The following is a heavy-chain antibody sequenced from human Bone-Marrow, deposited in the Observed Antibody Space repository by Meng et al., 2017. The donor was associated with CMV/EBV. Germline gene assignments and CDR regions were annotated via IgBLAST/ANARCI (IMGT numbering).Heavy chain of an antibody. V-gene: IGHV4-34*01. CDR1: GGSFSDYY. J-gene: IGHJ6*02. D-gene: IGHD3-10*01. Sequence: SETLSLTCAVYGGSFSDYYWSWFRQPPGEGLEWIGDISHSGSTNYNPSLKSRVTISIDTSKKQFSLRLRSVTAADTAVFYCARQLIYYYGADVWGQGTTVTVSS. CDR3: ARQLIYYYGADV. CDR2: ISHSGST.